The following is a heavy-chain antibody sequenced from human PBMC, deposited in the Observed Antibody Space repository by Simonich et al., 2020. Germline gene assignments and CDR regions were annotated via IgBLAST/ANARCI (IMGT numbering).Heavy chain of an antibody. J-gene: IGHJ6*02. V-gene: IGHV4-59*08. Sequence: QVQLQESGPGLVKPSETLSLTRTVYGGSISSYYWSWIRQPPGKGLEWIGYIYYSGSTNYNPSLKGRVTISVDTSKNQFSLKLSSVTAADTAVYYCARSLGYYYYYYGMDVWGQGTTVTVSS. CDR3: ARSLGYYYYYYGMDV. D-gene: IGHD1-26*01. CDR1: GGSISSYY. CDR2: IYYSGST.